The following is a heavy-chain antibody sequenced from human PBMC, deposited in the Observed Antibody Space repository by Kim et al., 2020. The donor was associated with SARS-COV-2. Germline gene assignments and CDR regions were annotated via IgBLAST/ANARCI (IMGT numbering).Heavy chain of an antibody. CDR2: IYYSGST. CDR3: ARDTAMGDYGMDV. Sequence: SETLSLTCTVSGGSISSGDYYWSWIRQPPGKGLEWIGYIYYSGSTYYNPSLKSRVTISVDTSKNQFSLKLSSVTAADTAVYYCARDTAMGDYGMDVWGQGTTVTVSS. V-gene: IGHV4-30-4*01. CDR1: GGSISSGDYY. D-gene: IGHD5-18*01. J-gene: IGHJ6*02.